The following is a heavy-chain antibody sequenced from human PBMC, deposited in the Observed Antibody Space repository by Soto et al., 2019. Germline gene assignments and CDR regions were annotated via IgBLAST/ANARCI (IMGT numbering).Heavy chain of an antibody. J-gene: IGHJ6*02. Sequence: QVQLVQSGAEVKKPGSSVKVSCKASGDTFSSYAISWVRQAPGQGLEWMGGIIPIFGTANYAQKFQGRVTITADESTSTAYIELGSLRSEDTAVYYCARDGSGYRSRASPMDLWGQGTTVTVSS. CDR1: GDTFSSYA. D-gene: IGHD3-22*01. CDR3: ARDGSGYRSRASPMDL. CDR2: IIPIFGTA. V-gene: IGHV1-69*01.